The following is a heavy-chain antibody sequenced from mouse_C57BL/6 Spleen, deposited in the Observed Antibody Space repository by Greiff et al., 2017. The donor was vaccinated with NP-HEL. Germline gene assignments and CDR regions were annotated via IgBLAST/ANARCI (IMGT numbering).Heavy chain of an antibody. V-gene: IGHV1-52*01. D-gene: IGHD2-4*01. CDR3: ASRRDYSGSWFAY. CDR2: IDPSDSET. J-gene: IGHJ3*01. Sequence: QVQLQQPGAELVRPGSSVKLSCKASGYTFTSYWMHWVKQRPIQGLEWIGNIDPSDSETHYNQKFKDKATLTVDKSYSTAYMQLSSLTSEDSAVYFCASRRDYSGSWFAYWGQGTLVTVSA. CDR1: GYTFTSYW.